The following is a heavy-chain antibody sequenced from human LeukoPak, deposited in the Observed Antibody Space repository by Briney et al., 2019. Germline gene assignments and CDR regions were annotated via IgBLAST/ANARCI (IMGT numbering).Heavy chain of an antibody. V-gene: IGHV4-39*07. CDR1: GGSVSTTSYF. Sequence: KTSETLSLTCTVSGGSVSTTSYFWVWIRQPPGKGLEWIGSIHYGGNTYYSPSLKSRVTISTDTSKNQFSLTLTSVTAADTAVYYCARDLRGSEYWGQGTLVTVSS. J-gene: IGHJ4*02. CDR3: ARDLRGSEY. CDR2: IHYGGNT. D-gene: IGHD2-15*01.